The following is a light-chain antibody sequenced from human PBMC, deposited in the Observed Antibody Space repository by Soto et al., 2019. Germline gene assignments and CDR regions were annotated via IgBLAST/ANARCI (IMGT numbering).Light chain of an antibody. CDR3: QVWDSSSDPPYV. CDR1: NIGSKS. Sequence: SYELTQPPSVSVAPGQTARITCGGNNIGSKSVHWYQQKPGQAPVLVVYGDSDRPSGIPERFSGSNSGNTATLTISRVEAGDEADYYCQVWDSSSDPPYVFGTGTKVTVL. V-gene: IGLV3-21*02. CDR2: GDS. J-gene: IGLJ1*01.